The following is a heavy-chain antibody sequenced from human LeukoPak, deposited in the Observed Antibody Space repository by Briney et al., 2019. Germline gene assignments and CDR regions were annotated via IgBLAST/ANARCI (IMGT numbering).Heavy chain of an antibody. Sequence: PSETRSLTCTVSGGSISSYYWGWIRQPPGKGLEWIGYIYSSGSTNYNSSLKSRVTISVDTSKNQFSLKLTSVTAADTAVYYCARSGGYSSPQNYWGQGTLVTVSS. J-gene: IGHJ4*02. CDR3: ARSGGYSSPQNY. V-gene: IGHV4-59*01. CDR2: IYSSGST. D-gene: IGHD6-19*01. CDR1: GGSISSYY.